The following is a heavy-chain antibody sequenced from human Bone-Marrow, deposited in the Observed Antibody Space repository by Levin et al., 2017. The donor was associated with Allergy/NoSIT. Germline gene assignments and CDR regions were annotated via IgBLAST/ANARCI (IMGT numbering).Heavy chain of an antibody. CDR1: GYTFTSYD. D-gene: IGHD6-13*01. CDR2: MNPNSGNT. V-gene: IGHV1-8*01. J-gene: IGHJ6*02. CDR3: ARVNIGSSWFHYYYYYGMDV. Sequence: ASVKVSCKASGYTFTSYDINWVRQATGQGLEWMGWMNPNSGNTGYAQKFQGRVTMTRNTSISTAYMELSSLRSEDTAVYYCARVNIGSSWFHYYYYYGMDVWGQGTTVTVSS.